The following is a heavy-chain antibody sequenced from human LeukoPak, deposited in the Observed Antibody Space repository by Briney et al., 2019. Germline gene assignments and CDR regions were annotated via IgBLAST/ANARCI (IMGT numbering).Heavy chain of an antibody. J-gene: IGHJ4*02. CDR2: ISSGSNDI. D-gene: IGHD6-13*01. Sequence: PGGSLRLSCAGFGFTFSSYSMNWVRQAPGKGLEWVSFISSGSNDIYYADSVKGRFTISRDNAKNSLHLEMNSLRAEDTAVYYCARSIGAAYFDNWGQGTLVTVSS. CDR3: ARSIGAAYFDN. V-gene: IGHV3-21*01. CDR1: GFTFSSYS.